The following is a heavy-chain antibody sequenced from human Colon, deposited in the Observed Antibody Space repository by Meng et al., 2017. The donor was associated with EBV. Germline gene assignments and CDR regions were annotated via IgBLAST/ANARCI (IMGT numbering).Heavy chain of an antibody. J-gene: IGHJ4*02. CDR2: IYYTGST. Sequence: ERLQFAGPGPVKPAHTLSPTGTVSGGSSNSGDYYWSWIRQPPGKGLEWIGYIYYTGSTYYNPSLKSRVTISMDTSKNQFSLRLSSVTAADTAVYYCARNYYFDYWGQGTLVTVSS. CDR3: ARNYYFDY. CDR1: GGSSNSGDYY. V-gene: IGHV4-30-4*01.